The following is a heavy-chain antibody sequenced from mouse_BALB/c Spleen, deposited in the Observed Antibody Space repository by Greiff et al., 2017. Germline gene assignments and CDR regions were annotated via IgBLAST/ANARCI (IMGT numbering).Heavy chain of an antibody. V-gene: IGHV3-2*02. Sequence: EVQGVESGPGLVKPSQSLSLTCTVTGYSITSDYAWNWIRQFPGNKLEWMGYISYSGSTSYNPSLKSRISITRDTSKNQFFLQLNSVTTEDTATYYCAYRYDEGPFAYWGQGTLVTVSA. CDR3: AYRYDEGPFAY. CDR2: ISYSGST. J-gene: IGHJ3*01. D-gene: IGHD2-14*01. CDR1: GYSITSDYA.